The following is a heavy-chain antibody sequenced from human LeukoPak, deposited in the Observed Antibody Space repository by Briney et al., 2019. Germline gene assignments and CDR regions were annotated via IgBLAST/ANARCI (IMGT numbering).Heavy chain of an antibody. CDR3: ARGSAAGAGTRIPHQH. Sequence: ASVKVSCKVSGYSFTGYYMHWVRQAPGQGLEWMGSINPNSGGTNYAQKFQGRVTMTRDTSISTAYMELSSLISDDTAFYYCARGSAAGAGTRIPHQHWGQGTLVTVSS. CDR2: INPNSGGT. D-gene: IGHD6-13*01. J-gene: IGHJ1*01. V-gene: IGHV1-2*02. CDR1: GYSFTGYY.